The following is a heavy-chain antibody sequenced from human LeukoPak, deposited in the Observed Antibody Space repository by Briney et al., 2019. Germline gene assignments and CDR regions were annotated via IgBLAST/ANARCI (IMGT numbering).Heavy chain of an antibody. CDR3: ARLIYGSGSYSDY. Sequence: ASVKVSCKASGYTFTSYDINWVRQATGQGLEWMGWMNPNSGNTGYAQKFQGRVTMTRNTSISTAYMELSSLKSEDTAVYYCARLIYGSGSYSDYWGQGTLVTVSS. D-gene: IGHD3-10*01. J-gene: IGHJ4*02. V-gene: IGHV1-8*01. CDR2: MNPNSGNT. CDR1: GYTFTSYD.